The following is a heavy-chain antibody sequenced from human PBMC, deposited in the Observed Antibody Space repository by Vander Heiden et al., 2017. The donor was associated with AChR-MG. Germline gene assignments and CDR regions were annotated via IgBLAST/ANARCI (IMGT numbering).Heavy chain of an antibody. D-gene: IGHD6-19*01. Sequence: QVQLVESGGGVVQPGRSLRLSCAASGFTFSRYGMHWVRQAPGKGLEWVAVISYDGSNKYYADSVKGRFTISRDNSKNTLYLQMNSLRAEDTAVYYCAKCRVDSSGWGYFDYWGQGTLVTVSS. CDR3: AKCRVDSSGWGYFDY. J-gene: IGHJ4*02. V-gene: IGHV3-30*18. CDR1: GFTFSRYG. CDR2: ISYDGSNK.